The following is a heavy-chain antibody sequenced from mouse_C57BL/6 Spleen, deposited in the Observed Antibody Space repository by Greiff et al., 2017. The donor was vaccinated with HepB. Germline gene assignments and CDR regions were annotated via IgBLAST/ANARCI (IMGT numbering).Heavy chain of an antibody. CDR1: GYTFTSYW. D-gene: IGHD1-1*01. CDR3: ARHYYGSSGAMDY. V-gene: IGHV1-69*01. J-gene: IGHJ4*01. CDR2: IDPSDSYT. Sequence: QVQLQQPGAELVMPGASVKLSCKASGYTFTSYWMHWVKQRPGQGLEWIGEIDPSDSYTNYNQKFKGKSTLTVDKSSSTAYMQLSSLTSEDSAVYYCARHYYGSSGAMDYWGQGTSVTVSS.